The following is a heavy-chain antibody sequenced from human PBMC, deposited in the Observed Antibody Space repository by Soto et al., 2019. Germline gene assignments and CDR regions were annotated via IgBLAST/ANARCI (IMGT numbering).Heavy chain of an antibody. D-gene: IGHD3-10*01. CDR1: GFNFNIYS. CDR2: MTSDSKTI. J-gene: IGHJ3*01. V-gene: IGHV3-48*01. CDR3: TRGVSYGFDF. Sequence: GGSLRLSCVASGFNFNIYSMNWVRQAPGKGLEWVSYMTSDSKTIHYADSVKGRFTISRANAKNSVFLQMNSLRAEDTAVYYCTRGVSYGFDFWGQGTMVTVSS.